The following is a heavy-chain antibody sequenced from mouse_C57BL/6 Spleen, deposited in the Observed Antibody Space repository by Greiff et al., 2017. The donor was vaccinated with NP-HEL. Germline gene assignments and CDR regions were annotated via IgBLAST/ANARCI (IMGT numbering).Heavy chain of an antibody. CDR1: GYAFSSSW. CDR3: ARGIYDYGAMDY. V-gene: IGHV1-82*01. D-gene: IGHD2-4*01. Sequence: QVQLQQSGPELVKPGASVKISCKASGYAFSSSWMNWVKQRPGKGLEWIGRIYPGDGDTNYNGKFKGKATLTADKSSSTAYMQLSSLTSEDSAVYFCARGIYDYGAMDYWGQGTSVTVSS. J-gene: IGHJ4*01. CDR2: IYPGDGDT.